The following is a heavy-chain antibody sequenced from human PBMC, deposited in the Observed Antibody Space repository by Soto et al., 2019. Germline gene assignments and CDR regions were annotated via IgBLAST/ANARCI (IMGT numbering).Heavy chain of an antibody. D-gene: IGHD4-4*01. CDR1: GFIVSHYF. J-gene: IGHJ4*02. CDR3: ARDGDYIHPPLDY. V-gene: IGHV3-7*01. Sequence: TGGALSLSSAASGFIVSHYFMSCVPLTPMKRLECVANIKQYRSEKYYVVSVRGRFTISRENTMNSVYLEMNSLRAEDSAVYYCARDGDYIHPPLDYWGQCTLGTVSS. CDR2: IKQYRSEK.